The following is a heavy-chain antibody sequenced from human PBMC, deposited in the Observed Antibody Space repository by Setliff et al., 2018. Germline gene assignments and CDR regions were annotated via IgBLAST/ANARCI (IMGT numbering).Heavy chain of an antibody. J-gene: IGHJ4*02. D-gene: IGHD1-26*01. V-gene: IGHV3-48*04. CDR3: GGSPGVWNY. CDR1: GFTFSSYT. Sequence: PGGSLRLSCAASGFTFSSYTMNWVRQAPGRGLEWVSYISSSSNTIYYADSVKGRFTISRDNAKNSLYLPMNGLRAEYTAVYYCGGSPGVWNYWGQGTLVTVSS. CDR2: ISSSSNTI.